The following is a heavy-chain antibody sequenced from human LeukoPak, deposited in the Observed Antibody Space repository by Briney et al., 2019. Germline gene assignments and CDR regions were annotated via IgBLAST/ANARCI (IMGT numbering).Heavy chain of an antibody. Sequence: GGSLRLSCAASGFTVSSNYMSWVRQAPGKGLEWVSVIYSGGGTYYTDSVKGRFTISRDNSKNTVSLQMNSLSAEDTAVYYCARHPPSVTLIRGAFDIWGQGTMVTVSS. CDR1: GFTVSSNY. CDR3: ARHPPSVTLIRGAFDI. J-gene: IGHJ3*02. D-gene: IGHD4-17*01. CDR2: IYSGGGT. V-gene: IGHV3-66*04.